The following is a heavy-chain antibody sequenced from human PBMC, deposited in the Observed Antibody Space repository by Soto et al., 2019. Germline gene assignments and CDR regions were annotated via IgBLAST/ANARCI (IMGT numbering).Heavy chain of an antibody. Sequence: SETLSLTCTVSGGSISSNYWTWIRQPPGKGLEWIGYVYNSGSTNYNPSLKSRVTISEDTSKSQFSPKVNSMTAADTAVYYCARYRREAVAGYTLDNWGQGILVTVSS. CDR2: VYNSGST. CDR1: GGSISSNY. J-gene: IGHJ4*02. D-gene: IGHD6-13*01. CDR3: ARYRREAVAGYTLDN. V-gene: IGHV4-59*01.